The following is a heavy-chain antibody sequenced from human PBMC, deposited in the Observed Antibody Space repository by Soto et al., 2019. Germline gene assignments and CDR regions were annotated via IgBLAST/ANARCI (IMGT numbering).Heavy chain of an antibody. CDR3: ARLGVRGGYRGDESLGGFAY. J-gene: IGHJ4*02. Sequence: QVQLVQSGAEVKKPGSSVKVSCKASGGTFSSYAISCARQAPGQGLEWMGGVIPIFGTANYAQKFQGRLTITADESTSTAYMEVSSLRSEDTAVYYCARLGVRGGYRGDESLGGFAYWGQGTLVSVSS. CDR1: GGTFSSYA. V-gene: IGHV1-69*01. D-gene: IGHD5-12*01. CDR2: VIPIFGTA.